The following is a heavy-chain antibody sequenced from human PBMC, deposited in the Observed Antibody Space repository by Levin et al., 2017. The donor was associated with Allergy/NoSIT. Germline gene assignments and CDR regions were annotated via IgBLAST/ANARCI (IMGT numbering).Heavy chain of an antibody. J-gene: IGHJ4*02. CDR2: IYYSGST. V-gene: IGHV4-31*03. CDR1: GGSISSGGYY. D-gene: IGHD3-10*01. Sequence: SETLSLTCTVSGGSISSGGYYWSWIRQHPGKGLEWIGYIYYSGSTYYNPSLKSRVTISVDTSKNQFSLKLSSVTAADTAVYYCARVTGGVTTYYYGSGSYSAYYFDYWGQGTLVTVSS. CDR3: ARVTGGVTTYYYGSGSYSAYYFDY.